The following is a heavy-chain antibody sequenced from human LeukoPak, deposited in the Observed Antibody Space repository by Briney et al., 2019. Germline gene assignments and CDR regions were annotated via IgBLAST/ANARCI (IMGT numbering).Heavy chain of an antibody. CDR1: GGSISSYY. V-gene: IGHV4-59*01. D-gene: IGHD3-10*01. CDR2: IYYSGST. J-gene: IGHJ5*02. CDR3: ARVENHYGSGTNWFDP. Sequence: PSETLSLTCTVSGGSISSYYWSWIRQPPGKGLEWIGYIYYSGSTNYNPSLKSRVTISVDTSKNQFSPKLSSVTAADTAVYYCARVENHYGSGTNWFDPWGQGTLVTVSS.